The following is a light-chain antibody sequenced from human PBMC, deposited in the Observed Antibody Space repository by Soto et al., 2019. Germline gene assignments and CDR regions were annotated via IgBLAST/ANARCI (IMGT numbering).Light chain of an antibody. CDR1: QSVNNN. V-gene: IGKV3-20*01. Sequence: EVVLTQSPGTLSLSPGERATLSCRASQSVNNNLAWYQHKPGQAPRLLIYSASSRAAGIPDRFSGRGSRTNFTLTISRLEPEDFAVYYCQQYGTSRVTFGPGTKVDIK. J-gene: IGKJ3*01. CDR2: SAS. CDR3: QQYGTSRVT.